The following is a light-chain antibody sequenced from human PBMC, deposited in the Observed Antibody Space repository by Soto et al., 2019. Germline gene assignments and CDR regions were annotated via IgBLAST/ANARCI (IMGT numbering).Light chain of an antibody. CDR3: QKYGSSWT. CDR2: AAS. Sequence: EIVLTQSPGTLSLSPGERATLSCRASQSVAGSFLAWYQQKPGQAPRLLMYAASTRATGIPDRFSGSGSGTDFTLTISRLEPEVFAVYYCQKYGSSWTFGQGTKVEIK. J-gene: IGKJ1*01. V-gene: IGKV3-20*01. CDR1: QSVAGSF.